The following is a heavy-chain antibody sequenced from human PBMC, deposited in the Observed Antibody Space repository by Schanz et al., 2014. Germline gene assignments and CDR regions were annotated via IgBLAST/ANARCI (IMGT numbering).Heavy chain of an antibody. J-gene: IGHJ3*02. CDR2: ISYSGRT. CDR1: GASISSRDFY. CDR3: ARDVGGCSSSTSCYAFEI. V-gene: IGHV4-31*03. D-gene: IGHD2-2*01. Sequence: QVQLQESGPGLVRPSETLSLTCTVSGASISSRDFYWSWIRQFPGKGLEWIGYISYSGRTYYSPSRKSRLTRPVDTSKNQFPLRLSSLTAADTAVYYCARDVGGCSSSTSCYAFEIWGQGTMVTVSS.